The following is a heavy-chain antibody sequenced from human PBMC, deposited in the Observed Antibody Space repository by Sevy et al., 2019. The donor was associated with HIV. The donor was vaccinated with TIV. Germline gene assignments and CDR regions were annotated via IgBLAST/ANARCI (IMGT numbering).Heavy chain of an antibody. V-gene: IGHV3-33*08. CDR2: IWKDGSHE. Sequence: GGSLRLSCAASGFTFSDYGMHWVRQAPGRGLEWVAVIWKDGSHEYYADSVKGRITISRDNSKDTLYLQMNSLRAEDTAVYYCAKKQYFYESSGYRDGFDIWGQGTVVTVSS. CDR3: AKKQYFYESSGYRDGFDI. CDR1: GFTFSDYG. J-gene: IGHJ3*02. D-gene: IGHD3-22*01.